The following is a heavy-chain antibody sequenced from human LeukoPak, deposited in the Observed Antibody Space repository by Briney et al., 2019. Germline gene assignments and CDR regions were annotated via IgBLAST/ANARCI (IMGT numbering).Heavy chain of an antibody. V-gene: IGHV3-30*03. D-gene: IGHD3-3*01. J-gene: IGHJ5*02. CDR2: ISHDGTMK. Sequence: GGSLRLSCAASGFTFSSRGMHWVRQAPGKGLEWVAIISHDGTMKSYADSVKGRFTISRDHSKNTLYLQMNSLRAEDTAVYYCARDVLRFLEWFPWGQGTLVTVSS. CDR3: ARDVLRFLEWFP. CDR1: GFTFSSRG.